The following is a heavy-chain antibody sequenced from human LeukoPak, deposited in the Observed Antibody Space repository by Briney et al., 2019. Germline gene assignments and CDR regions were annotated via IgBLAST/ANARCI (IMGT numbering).Heavy chain of an antibody. Sequence: GGSLRLSCAASGFTFSSYAMSWVRQAPGKGLEWVSAISGSGGSTYYADSVKGRLTISRDNSKNTLYLQMNSLRAEDTAVYYCAKAYRIVVVPAAMGYWGQGTLVTVSS. CDR3: AKAYRIVVVPAAMGY. V-gene: IGHV3-23*01. D-gene: IGHD2-2*01. CDR2: ISGSGGST. CDR1: GFTFSSYA. J-gene: IGHJ4*02.